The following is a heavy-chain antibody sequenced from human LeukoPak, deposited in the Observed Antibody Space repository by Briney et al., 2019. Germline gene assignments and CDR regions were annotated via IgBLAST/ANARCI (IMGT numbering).Heavy chain of an antibody. J-gene: IGHJ3*02. CDR3: ARVGVVTAIGAFDI. V-gene: IGHV3-74*01. CDR1: GFTFSSYW. D-gene: IGHD2-21*02. CDR2: INSDGSST. Sequence: GGSLRLSCAASGFTFSSYWMHWVRQAPGKGLVWVSRINSDGSSTSYADPVKGRFTISRDNAKNTLYLQMNSLRAEDTAVYYCARVGVVTAIGAFDIWGQGTMVTVSS.